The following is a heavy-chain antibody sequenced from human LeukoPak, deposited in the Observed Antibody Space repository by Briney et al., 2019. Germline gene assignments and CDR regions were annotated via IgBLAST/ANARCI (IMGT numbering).Heavy chain of an antibody. V-gene: IGHV3-30*02. CDR1: GFTFSSYG. CDR2: IRYDGNNE. CDR3: ASQNWSYARARYFDY. Sequence: GGSLRLSCAASGFTFSSYGMHWVRQAPGKGLEWVAFIRYDGNNEFYTDSVKGRFTISRDNSKNTLHLQMNSLRAEDTAVYYCASQNWSYARARYFDYWGQGTLVTVSS. J-gene: IGHJ4*02. D-gene: IGHD1-7*01.